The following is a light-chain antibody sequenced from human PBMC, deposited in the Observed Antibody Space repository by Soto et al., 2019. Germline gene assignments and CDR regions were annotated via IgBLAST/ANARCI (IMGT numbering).Light chain of an antibody. V-gene: IGKV3-11*01. CDR2: DAS. J-gene: IGKJ4*01. Sequence: EIVLTQSPATLSLSPGERATLSCRASQSVSSYLAWYQQKPGQAPRLLIYDASNRATGIPARFSGSGSGTDFTLTISSLEPEDFAVYYRQQRSNWPPSPLLTFGGGTKVAIK. CDR3: QQRSNWPPSPLLT. CDR1: QSVSSY.